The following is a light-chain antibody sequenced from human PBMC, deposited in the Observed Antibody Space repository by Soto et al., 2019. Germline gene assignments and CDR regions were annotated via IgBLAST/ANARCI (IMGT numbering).Light chain of an antibody. V-gene: IGKV1D-12*01. CDR1: QGISSW. J-gene: IGKJ4*01. CDR2: AAS. Sequence: DIQMAQSPSSVSASVGDRAIIICWASQGISSWLAWYQQKPGKAPELLMFAASSLQSGVPSRFSGSGSGTEFILTISSVQPEDSATYYCQQTNSLPLTFGGGTKVDIK. CDR3: QQTNSLPLT.